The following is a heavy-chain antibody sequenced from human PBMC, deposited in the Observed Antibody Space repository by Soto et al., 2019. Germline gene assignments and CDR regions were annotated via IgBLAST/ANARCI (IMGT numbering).Heavy chain of an antibody. J-gene: IGHJ4*02. D-gene: IGHD6-13*01. CDR1: GFTFSSYW. CDR2: IKQDGSEK. CDR3: ARDVYSSSWPAGRLDY. V-gene: IGHV3-7*05. Sequence: GGSLRLSCAASGFTFSSYWMSWVRQAPGKGLEWVANIKQDGSEKYYVDSVKGRFTISRDNAKNSLYLQMNSLRAEDTAVYYCARDVYSSSWPAGRLDYWGQGTLVTVSS.